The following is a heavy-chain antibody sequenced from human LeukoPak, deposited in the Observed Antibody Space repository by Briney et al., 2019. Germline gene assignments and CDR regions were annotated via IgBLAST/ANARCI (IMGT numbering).Heavy chain of an antibody. D-gene: IGHD1-26*01. CDR1: GYTFTSYD. J-gene: IGHJ4*02. CDR3: ARVSSGSYYFYY. V-gene: IGHV1-8*03. Sequence: ASVKVSCKASGYTFTSYDINWVRQATGQGLEWMGWMNPNSGNTGYAQKFQGRVTITRNTSISTAYMELRSLRSDDTAVYYCARVSSGSYYFYYWGQGTLVTVSS. CDR2: MNPNSGNT.